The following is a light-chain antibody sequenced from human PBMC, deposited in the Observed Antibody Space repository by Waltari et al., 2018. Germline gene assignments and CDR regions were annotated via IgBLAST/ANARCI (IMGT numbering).Light chain of an antibody. CDR3: QQYRSYPLT. CDR1: QDISNY. CDR2: AAS. Sequence: DIQMTQSPSSLSASVGDRVTITCRASQDISNYLAWFQQKPGKAPKSLIHAASSLESGVPSKFSGSGSGTYFTLTISSLQPEDFATYYCQQYRSYPLTFGGGTKVEIK. V-gene: IGKV1-16*02. J-gene: IGKJ4*01.